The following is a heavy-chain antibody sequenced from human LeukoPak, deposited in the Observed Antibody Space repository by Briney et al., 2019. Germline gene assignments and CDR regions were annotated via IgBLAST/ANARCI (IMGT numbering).Heavy chain of an antibody. CDR1: GFTFSSYS. CDR2: ISSSSSYI. Sequence: GGSLRLSCAASGFTFSSYSMNWVRQAPGKGLEWVSSISSSSSYIYYADSVKGRFTISRDNAKNSLYLQMNSLRAEDTAVYYCASLHPLIYSYGEHVYWGQGTLVTVSS. J-gene: IGHJ4*02. CDR3: ASLHPLIYSYGEHVY. V-gene: IGHV3-21*01. D-gene: IGHD5-18*01.